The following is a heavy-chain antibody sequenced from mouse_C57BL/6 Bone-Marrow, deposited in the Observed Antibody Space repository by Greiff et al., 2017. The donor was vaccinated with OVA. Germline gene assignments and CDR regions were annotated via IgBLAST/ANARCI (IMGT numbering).Heavy chain of an antibody. CDR1: GFNIKDDY. CDR2: IDPENGDT. J-gene: IGHJ2*01. V-gene: IGHV14-4*01. Sequence: VQLQQSGAELVRPGASVKLSCTASGFNIKDDYMHWVKQRPEQGLEWIGWIDPENGDTEYASKFQGKATITADTSSNTAYLQLSSLTSEDTAVYYCATGGYLYYFDYWGQGTTLTVSS. CDR3: ATGGYLYYFDY. D-gene: IGHD2-3*01.